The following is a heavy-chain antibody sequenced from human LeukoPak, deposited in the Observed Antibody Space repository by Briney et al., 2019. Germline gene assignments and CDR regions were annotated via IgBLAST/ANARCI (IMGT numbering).Heavy chain of an antibody. V-gene: IGHV3-74*01. D-gene: IGHD4-11*01. CDR1: GFNLRDYW. Sequence: GGSLRLSCAASGFNLRDYWMHWVRQAPGKGLVWVSRLGTDGTYTNSAHSVTGRFTISRDNAKNTLYLQMDSLRAEDTSFYYCVRDPSNSGNWFDLWGQGTLVTVSS. CDR2: LGTDGTYT. J-gene: IGHJ5*02. CDR3: VRDPSNSGNWFDL.